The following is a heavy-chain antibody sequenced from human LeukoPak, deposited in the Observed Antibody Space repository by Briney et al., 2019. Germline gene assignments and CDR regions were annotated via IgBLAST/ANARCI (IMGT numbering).Heavy chain of an antibody. J-gene: IGHJ4*02. CDR1: GFTFSAHG. Sequence: GGSLRLSCEASGFTFSAHGMSWVRQAPGKGLEWVSAIGGYGSTTYYADSVRGRFTISRDNSKNTMYLQMSSLRAEDTAVYYCAKIRLEESATGYWGQGTLVTVSS. CDR2: IGGYGSTT. V-gene: IGHV3-23*01. D-gene: IGHD2-15*01. CDR3: AKIRLEESATGY.